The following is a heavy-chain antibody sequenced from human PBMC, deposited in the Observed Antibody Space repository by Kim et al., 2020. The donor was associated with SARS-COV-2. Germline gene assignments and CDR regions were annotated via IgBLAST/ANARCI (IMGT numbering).Heavy chain of an antibody. CDR3: ARDRGGYCSSTSCGYYGMDV. Sequence: GGSLRLSCAASGFTVSSNYMSWVRQAPGKGLEWVSVIYSGGSTYYADSVKGRFTISSDNSKNTLYLQMNSLRAEDTAVYYCARDRGGYCSSTSCGYYGMDVWGQGTTVTVSS. D-gene: IGHD2-2*01. CDR2: IYSGGST. J-gene: IGHJ6*02. V-gene: IGHV3-53*01. CDR1: GFTVSSNY.